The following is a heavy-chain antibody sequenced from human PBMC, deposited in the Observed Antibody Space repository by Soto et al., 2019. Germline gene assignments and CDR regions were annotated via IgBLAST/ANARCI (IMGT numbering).Heavy chain of an antibody. Sequence: PGGSLRLSCVASGYNFNKYAVSWVRQAPGKGLEWVSRINSDGSSTSYADSVKGRFTVSRDNAKNTLYLQMNSLRAEDTAVYYCVRTSLVVAAATREDYWGQGTLVTVSS. CDR2: INSDGSST. V-gene: IGHV3-74*01. CDR1: GYNFNKYA. CDR3: VRTSLVVAAATREDY. J-gene: IGHJ4*02. D-gene: IGHD2-15*01.